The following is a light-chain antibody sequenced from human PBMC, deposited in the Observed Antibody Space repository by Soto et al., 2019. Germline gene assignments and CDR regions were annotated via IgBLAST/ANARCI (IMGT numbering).Light chain of an antibody. CDR2: AAS. CDR1: QSISSY. CDR3: QQSYSTPFT. Sequence: DIQMTQSPSSLSASVGDRVTITCRARQSISSYLNWYQQKPGKAPKLLIYAASSLQTGVPSRFSGSGSGTDFTLTISSLQPEDFATYYCQQSYSTPFTFGPGTKVDSK. V-gene: IGKV1-39*01. J-gene: IGKJ3*01.